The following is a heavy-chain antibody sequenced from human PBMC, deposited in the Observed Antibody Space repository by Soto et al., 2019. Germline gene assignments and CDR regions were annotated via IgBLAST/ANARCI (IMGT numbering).Heavy chain of an antibody. CDR3: AYSPLVTVTTYYSDP. Sequence: QITLKESGPTLVKPTQPLTLTCNLSGFSLSNSGVGVGWFRQPPGKALEGLALLYWGDDKRYRPSLERRLTVTKDTTKNEVVLTMANMDPEDTATYFCAYSPLVTVTTYYSDPWAQGTLVTVSA. V-gene: IGHV2-5*02. CDR1: GFSLSNSGVG. J-gene: IGHJ5*02. D-gene: IGHD4-17*01. CDR2: LYWGDDK.